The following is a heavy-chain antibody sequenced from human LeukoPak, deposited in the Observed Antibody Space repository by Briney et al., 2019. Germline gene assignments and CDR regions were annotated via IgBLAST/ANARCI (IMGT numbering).Heavy chain of an antibody. CDR2: IYTSGST. CDR3: ARGRYYDSSGGPRNYWYFDL. D-gene: IGHD3-22*01. CDR1: GGSISSYY. V-gene: IGHV4-4*07. J-gene: IGHJ2*01. Sequence: SETLSLTCTVSGGSISSYYWSWIRQPAGKGLEWIGRIYTSGSTNYNPSLKSRVTMSVDTSKNQFSLKLSSVTAADTAVYYCARGRYYDSSGGPRNYWYFDLWGRGTLVTVSS.